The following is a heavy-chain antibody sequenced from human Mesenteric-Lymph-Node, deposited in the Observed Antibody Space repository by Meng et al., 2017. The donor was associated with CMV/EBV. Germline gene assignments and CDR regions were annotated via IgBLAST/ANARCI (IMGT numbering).Heavy chain of an antibody. CDR3: ATGGGWAGYNDY. V-gene: IGHV4-34*01. Sequence: SETLSLTCAVYGGSFSGYYWNFIRQSPGKGLEWIGEINDSGRTNYNPSLKSRVTISVDTSKNQFSLKLTSVTAADTALYYCATGGGWAGYNDYWGQGTLVTVSS. CDR2: INDSGRT. J-gene: IGHJ4*02. CDR1: GGSFSGYY. D-gene: IGHD5-24*01.